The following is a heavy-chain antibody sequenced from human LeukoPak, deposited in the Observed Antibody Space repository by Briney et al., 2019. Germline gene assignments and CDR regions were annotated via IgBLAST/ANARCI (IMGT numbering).Heavy chain of an antibody. D-gene: IGHD3-10*01. CDR3: ARVMRTLRVRHPIEYYYGSGAFDY. CDR2: ISAYNGNT. J-gene: IGHJ4*02. CDR1: GYTFTSYG. V-gene: IGHV1-18*01. Sequence: ASVKVSCKATGYTFTSYGISWVRQVPGQGLEWMGWISAYNGNTNYAQKLQGRVTMTTDTSTSTAYMELRSLRSDDTAVYYCARVMRTLRVRHPIEYYYGSGAFDYWGQGTLVTVSS.